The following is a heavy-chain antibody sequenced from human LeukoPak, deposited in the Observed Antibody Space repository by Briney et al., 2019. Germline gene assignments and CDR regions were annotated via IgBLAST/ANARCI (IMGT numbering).Heavy chain of an antibody. Sequence: ASAKVSCKASGYTVTTYAMHRVRQAPGQRLEWLGWFTAGNGNTRYSQKFQGRVTITRDTSANTAYMELSSLRSEDTAVYYCARGGSEFYGMDVWGQGTTVTVSS. CDR2: FTAGNGNT. J-gene: IGHJ6*02. CDR1: GYTVTTYA. V-gene: IGHV1-3*01. CDR3: ARGGSEFYGMDV. D-gene: IGHD3-10*01.